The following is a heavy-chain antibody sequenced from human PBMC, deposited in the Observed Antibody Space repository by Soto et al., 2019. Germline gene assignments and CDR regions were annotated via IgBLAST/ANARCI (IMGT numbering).Heavy chain of an antibody. V-gene: IGHV5-51*01. CDR2: IYPGDSDT. Sequence: GESLKISCKGSGYSFTSYWIGWVRQMPGKGLEWMGIIYPGDSDTRYSPSFQGQVTISADKSISTAYLQWSSLKASDTAMYYCARLGLDYGDYWISTPREYYYYGMDVWGQGTTVTVSS. CDR1: GYSFTSYW. CDR3: ARLGLDYGDYWISTPREYYYYGMDV. J-gene: IGHJ6*02. D-gene: IGHD4-17*01.